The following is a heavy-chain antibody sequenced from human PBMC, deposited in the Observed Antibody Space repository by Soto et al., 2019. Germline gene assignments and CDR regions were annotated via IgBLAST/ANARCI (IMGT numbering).Heavy chain of an antibody. J-gene: IGHJ5*02. D-gene: IGHD3-3*01. CDR2: IYYSGST. CDR3: ARWWSGSRQGFDP. V-gene: IGHV4-31*03. CDR1: GGSISSGDYY. Sequence: QVQLQESGPGLVKPSQTLSLTCTVSGGSISSGDYYWGWIRQHPGKGLEWIGYIYYSGSTYYSPSLKSRVTISVDTSKNQFSLKLSSVTAADTAVYYCARWWSGSRQGFDPWGQGTLVTVSS.